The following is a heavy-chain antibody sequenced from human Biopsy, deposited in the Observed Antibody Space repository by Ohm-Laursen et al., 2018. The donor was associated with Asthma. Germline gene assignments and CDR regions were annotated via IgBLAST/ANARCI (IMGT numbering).Heavy chain of an antibody. CDR3: ARNLPGYTYDPFED. J-gene: IGHJ4*02. CDR2: IYYSGET. D-gene: IGHD5-18*01. CDR1: GASITTSPSY. Sequence: TLSLTCTVSGASITTSPSYWSWLRLLPGKGLEWIGCIYYSGETFFNPSLKNPLFMSLDSSKNQFSLKMTSVTVADTAVYFCARNLPGYTYDPFEDWGQGTLVTVSS. V-gene: IGHV4-31*01.